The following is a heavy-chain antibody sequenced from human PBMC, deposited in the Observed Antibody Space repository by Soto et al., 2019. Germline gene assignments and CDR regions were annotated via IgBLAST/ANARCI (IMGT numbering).Heavy chain of an antibody. J-gene: IGHJ1*01. V-gene: IGHV1-18*01. Sequence: ASVKVSCKASGHTSNNFKINWVLQVPGQGLEWMGWVSVYDGKAKYGQKFQDRISMTTETSTSTVFMEVRTPRYDDTAIYYCAAAVNIDGLEHWGQGSLVTVSS. D-gene: IGHD4-17*01. CDR3: AAAVNIDGLEH. CDR2: VSVYDGKA. CDR1: GHTSNNFK.